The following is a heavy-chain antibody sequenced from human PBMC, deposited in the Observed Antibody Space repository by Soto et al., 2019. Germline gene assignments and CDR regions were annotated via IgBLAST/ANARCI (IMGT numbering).Heavy chain of an antibody. CDR3: ARDGPEYSSSYSY. D-gene: IGHD6-6*01. V-gene: IGHV3-53*01. Sequence: GGSLRLSCAASGFTVSSNYMSWVRQAPGKGLEWVSVIYSGGSTYYADSVKGRFTISRDNSKNTLYLQMNSLRAEDTAVYYCARDGPEYSSSYSYWGQGTLVTVSS. CDR1: GFTVSSNY. CDR2: IYSGGST. J-gene: IGHJ4*02.